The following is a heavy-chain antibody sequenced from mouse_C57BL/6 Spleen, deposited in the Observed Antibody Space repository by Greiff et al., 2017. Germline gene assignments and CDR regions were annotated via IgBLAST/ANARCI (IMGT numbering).Heavy chain of an antibody. CDR2: INPNYGTT. J-gene: IGHJ1*03. Sequence: EVQLQQSGPELVKPGASVKISCKASGYSFTDYNMNWVKQSNGKSLEWIGVINPNYGTTSYNQKFKGKATLPVDQSSSTAYMQLNSLTSEDSAVYYCASAYGNDLGWYFDVWGTGTTVTVSS. CDR1: GYSFTDYN. V-gene: IGHV1-39*01. CDR3: ASAYGNDLGWYFDV. D-gene: IGHD2-2*01.